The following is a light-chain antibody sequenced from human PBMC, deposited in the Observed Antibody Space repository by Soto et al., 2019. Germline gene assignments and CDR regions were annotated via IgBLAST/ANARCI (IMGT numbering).Light chain of an antibody. CDR1: QSVSSNY. CDR3: QQYGSSPYT. Sequence: EIVLTQTPGTLSLSPGERATLSCRASQSVSSNYLAWYQQKPGQAPGILIYGASSRATGIPDRFSGSGSGTDFTLTISILEPEDFAVYYCQQYGSSPYTFGHGTKLEIK. J-gene: IGKJ2*01. CDR2: GAS. V-gene: IGKV3-20*01.